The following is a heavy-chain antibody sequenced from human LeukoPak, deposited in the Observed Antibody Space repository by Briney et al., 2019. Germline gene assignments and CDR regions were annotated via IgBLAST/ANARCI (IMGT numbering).Heavy chain of an antibody. J-gene: IGHJ4*02. D-gene: IGHD3-9*01. CDR3: AREGTVRYLPSAYFDY. Sequence: SETLSLTCTVSGGSISSSSYSWGWIRQPPGKGLEWIGYIYYSGSTNYNPSLKSRVTISVDTSKNQFSLKLSSVTAADTAVYYCAREGTVRYLPSAYFDYWGQGTLVTVSS. CDR2: IYYSGST. V-gene: IGHV4-61*01. CDR1: GGSISSSSYS.